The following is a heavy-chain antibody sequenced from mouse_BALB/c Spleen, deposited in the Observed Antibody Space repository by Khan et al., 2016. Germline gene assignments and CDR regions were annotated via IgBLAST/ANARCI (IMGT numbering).Heavy chain of an antibody. CDR3: AIDLNDDWYFDV. D-gene: IGHD2-12*01. CDR2: IWAGGRT. Sequence: QVQLKESGPDLVAPSQSLSITCTVPGFSLTSYGVHWVRQPPGKGLEWLGVIWAGGRTNYNSALMSRMSISKDNSKSQVFLKMNSLQTYDTAMNDCAIDLNDDWYFDVWGAGTTVTVSS. J-gene: IGHJ1*01. V-gene: IGHV2-9*02. CDR1: GFSLTSYG.